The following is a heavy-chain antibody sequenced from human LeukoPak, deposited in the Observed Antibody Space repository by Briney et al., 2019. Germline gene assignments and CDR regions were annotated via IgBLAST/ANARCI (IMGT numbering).Heavy chain of an antibody. Sequence: GGSLRLSCAASGFTFSSYAMHWVRQAPGKGLEYVSAISSNGGSTYYANSVKGRFTISRDNSKNTLYLQMNSLRAEDTAVYYCAKATVEGDPYYYYYGMDVWGQGTTVTVSS. CDR1: GFTFSSYA. J-gene: IGHJ6*02. V-gene: IGHV3-64*01. CDR3: AKATVEGDPYYYYYGMDV. CDR2: ISSNGGST. D-gene: IGHD2-21*02.